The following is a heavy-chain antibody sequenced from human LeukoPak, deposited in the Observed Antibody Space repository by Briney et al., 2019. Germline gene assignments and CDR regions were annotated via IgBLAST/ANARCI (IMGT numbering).Heavy chain of an antibody. Sequence: SETLSLTCTVSGGSISSGSYYWSWIRQPAGKGLEWIGRIYTSGSTNYNPSLKSRVTISVDTSKNQVSLKLSSVTAADTAVYYCARGYCSSTSCYGGDWGQGTLVTVSS. CDR1: GGSISSGSYY. CDR2: IYTSGST. CDR3: ARGYCSSTSCYGGD. D-gene: IGHD2-2*01. J-gene: IGHJ4*02. V-gene: IGHV4-61*02.